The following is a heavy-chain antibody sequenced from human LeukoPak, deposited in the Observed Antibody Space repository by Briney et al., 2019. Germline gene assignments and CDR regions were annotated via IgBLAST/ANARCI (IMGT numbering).Heavy chain of an antibody. CDR1: GFTVSFNY. CDR3: ARAQWRTYSYYYMDV. J-gene: IGHJ6*03. CDR2: IYSGGST. D-gene: IGHD6-19*01. Sequence: GGSLRLSCAASGFTVSFNYMSWVRQAPGKGLEWISVIYSGGSTYYADSVKGRFTISRDDSKNTLYLQMNSLRAEDTAIYYCARAQWRTYSYYYMDVWGKGTAVTVSS. V-gene: IGHV3-53*01.